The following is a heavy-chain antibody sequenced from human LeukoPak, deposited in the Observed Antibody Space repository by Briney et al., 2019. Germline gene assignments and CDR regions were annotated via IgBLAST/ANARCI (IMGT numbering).Heavy chain of an antibody. V-gene: IGHV3-23*01. CDR3: AKNWVAGLFGH. J-gene: IGHJ4*02. Sequence: GGSLRLSCAASEFTFSSYAMTWVRQAPGKGLEWVSGISRSGDTTYHADSVKGRFTISRDNSKSTLYLQMNSLRAEDTAVYYCAKNWVAGLFGHWGQGTLVTVSS. CDR2: ISRSGDTT. D-gene: IGHD6-19*01. CDR1: EFTFSSYA.